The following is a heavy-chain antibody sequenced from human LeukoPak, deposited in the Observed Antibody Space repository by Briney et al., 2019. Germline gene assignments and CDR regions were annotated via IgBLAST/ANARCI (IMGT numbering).Heavy chain of an antibody. CDR2: ISAYNGDI. Sequence: ASVKVSCKASGCTFTKYGVSWVRQAPGQGLEWMGWISAYNGDIKYAQRGKGRVTMTTDTSTSTVYMELRSLRSDDTAVYYCARESGSDAFDIWGQGTMVTVSS. J-gene: IGHJ3*02. V-gene: IGHV1-18*01. CDR3: ARESGSDAFDI. CDR1: GCTFTKYG.